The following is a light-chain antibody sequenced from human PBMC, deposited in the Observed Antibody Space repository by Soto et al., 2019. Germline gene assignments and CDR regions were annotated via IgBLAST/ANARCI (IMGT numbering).Light chain of an antibody. CDR3: QQYNNWPPWT. CDR2: DAS. Sequence: ILMTQSPATLSVSPGERATLSCRASQSVSNNLAWYQQKPGQAPRLLIYDASTRATGIPARFSGSGYGTEFNLTISGLQSEDFAVYYCQQYNNWPPWTFGQGTKVEIK. V-gene: IGKV3-15*01. J-gene: IGKJ1*01. CDR1: QSVSNN.